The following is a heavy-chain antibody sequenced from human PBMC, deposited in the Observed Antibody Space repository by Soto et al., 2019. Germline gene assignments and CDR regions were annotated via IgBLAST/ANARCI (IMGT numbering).Heavy chain of an antibody. CDR1: AGSIIDYY. CDR3: ARQAYGPRHGLVDV. D-gene: IGHD4-17*01. V-gene: IGHV4-59*08. CDR2: INHNGYS. J-gene: IGHJ6*02. Sequence: QVQLQESGPGLVKPSETLSLTCNVSAGSIIDYYCSWFRQPPGKGLEWIGYINHNGYSAYNLALTSRIPMSVATSKTQFSLVLDSVTDTDTAVYYCARQAYGPRHGLVDVWGQGTTVIVSS.